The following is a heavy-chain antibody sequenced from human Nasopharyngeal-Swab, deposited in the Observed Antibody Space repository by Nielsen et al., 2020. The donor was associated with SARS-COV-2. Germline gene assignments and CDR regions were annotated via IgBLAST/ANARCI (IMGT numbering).Heavy chain of an antibody. V-gene: IGHV1-69*13. CDR3: ARGRGLNWATDYYYYMDV. CDR1: GGTFSSYA. Sequence: SVKVSCKASGGTFSSYAISWVRQAPGQGLEWMGGIIPIFGTANYAQKFQGRVTITADESTSTAYMELSSLRSEDTAVYYCARGRGLNWATDYYYYMDVWGKGTTVTVSS. J-gene: IGHJ6*03. CDR2: IIPIFGTA. D-gene: IGHD5-12*01.